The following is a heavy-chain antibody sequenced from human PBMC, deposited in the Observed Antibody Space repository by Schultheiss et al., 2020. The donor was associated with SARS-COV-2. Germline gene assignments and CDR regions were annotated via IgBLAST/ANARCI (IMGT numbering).Heavy chain of an antibody. Sequence: GASLKISCAASGFTFSSYDMHWVRQATGKVLGRVSSIGTAGDTYYQGSVKGRFTISRENAKNSLYLQMNSLRAGDTAVYYCARAGRRFLEWLLNLPDYWGQGTLVTVSS. CDR1: GFTFSSYD. J-gene: IGHJ4*02. V-gene: IGHV3-13*01. CDR2: IGTAGDT. D-gene: IGHD3-3*01. CDR3: ARAGRRFLEWLLNLPDY.